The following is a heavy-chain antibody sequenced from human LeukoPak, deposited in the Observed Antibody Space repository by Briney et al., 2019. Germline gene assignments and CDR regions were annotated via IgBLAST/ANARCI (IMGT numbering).Heavy chain of an antibody. CDR3: ARVPYTSSWYLLDY. CDR2: ISSSGTTI. CDR1: GFTFSTYS. D-gene: IGHD6-13*01. Sequence: GGSLRLSCAASGFTFSTYSMNWVRQAPGKGLEWVSYISSSGTTIYYADSVKGRFTISRDTAQSSLYLHMNSLRHEDTAMYYCARVPYTSSWYLLDYWGQGTLVTVSS. J-gene: IGHJ4*02. V-gene: IGHV3-48*02.